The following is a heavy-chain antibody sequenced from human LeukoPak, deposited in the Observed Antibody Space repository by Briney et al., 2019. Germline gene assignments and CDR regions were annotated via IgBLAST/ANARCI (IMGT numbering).Heavy chain of an antibody. CDR1: GFTFSGSA. Sequence: GGSLRLSCAASGFTFSGSAMHWVRHASGKGLEWVGRIRSKANSYATAYAASVKGRFTISRDDSKNTLYLQMNSVRAEDTAVYYCAVLYYYDSSGYYPDAFDIWGEGTMVSVSS. V-gene: IGHV3-73*01. D-gene: IGHD3-22*01. CDR2: IRSKANSYAT. CDR3: AVLYYYDSSGYYPDAFDI. J-gene: IGHJ3*02.